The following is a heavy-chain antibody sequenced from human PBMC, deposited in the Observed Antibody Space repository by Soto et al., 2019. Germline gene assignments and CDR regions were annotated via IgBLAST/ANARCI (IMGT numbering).Heavy chain of an antibody. J-gene: IGHJ4*02. V-gene: IGHV4-4*02. D-gene: IGHD1-26*01. CDR1: GVSITSGNW. CDR3: ARDPSGSYPFDF. CDR2: ISHSGST. Sequence: QVQLQESGPGLVKPSGILSLTCAVSGVSITSGNWWSWVRQLPGKGLEWIGEISHSGSTNYNPSLKSRVTISIDKSKNQFSLNLSSVTAADTAVYYCARDPSGSYPFDFWGQGTLVTVSS.